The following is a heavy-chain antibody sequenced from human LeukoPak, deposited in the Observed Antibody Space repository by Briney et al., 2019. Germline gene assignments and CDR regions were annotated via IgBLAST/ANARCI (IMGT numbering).Heavy chain of an antibody. CDR1: GFTFSSYA. CDR2: ISYDGSKK. V-gene: IGHV3-30*03. D-gene: IGHD5-18*01. CDR3: ARDVDTRGHYARFDP. J-gene: IGHJ5*02. Sequence: GGSLRLSCAASGFTFSSYAMSWVRQAPGKGLEWVAVISYDGSKKYYADSVKGRFTISTKNTVDLQMSSLRAEDTALYYCARDVDTRGHYARFDPWGQGTLVTVSS.